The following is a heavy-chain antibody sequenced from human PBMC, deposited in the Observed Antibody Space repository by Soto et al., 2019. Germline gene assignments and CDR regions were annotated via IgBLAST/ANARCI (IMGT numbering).Heavy chain of an antibody. V-gene: IGHV1-8*01. CDR2: MNPNSSNT. J-gene: IGHJ3*02. D-gene: IGHD6-19*01. CDR1: GYTFTSYD. Sequence: ASVKVSCKASGYTFTSYDINWVRQATGQGLEWMGWMNPNSSNTGYAQKNQGRVTMTRNTSISTAYMELSSLRSEDTAVYYCARELAVAGGAFDIWGQGTMVTVSS. CDR3: ARELAVAGGAFDI.